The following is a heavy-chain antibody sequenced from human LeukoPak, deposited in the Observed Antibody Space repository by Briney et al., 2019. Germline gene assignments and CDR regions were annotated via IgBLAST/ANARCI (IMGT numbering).Heavy chain of an antibody. CDR2: ISGDGTFI. D-gene: IGHD6-6*01. V-gene: IGHV3-23*01. CDR3: ARVAGSSLSRARFDY. CDR1: GFTFTSYA. Sequence: GGSLKLSCAASGFTFTSYAVNWVRQAPGKGLDWVSAISGDGTFIYYAESVKGRFTISRDNSKSTVYLQKNSLRAEDTAIYYCARVAGSSLSRARFDYWGPGILVTVSS. J-gene: IGHJ4*02.